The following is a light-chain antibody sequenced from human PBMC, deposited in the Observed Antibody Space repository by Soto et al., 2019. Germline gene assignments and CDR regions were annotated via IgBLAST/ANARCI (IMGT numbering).Light chain of an antibody. CDR2: AAS. V-gene: IGKV1-27*01. J-gene: IGKJ1*01. Sequence: DIQMTQSPSSLSASVGDRVTITCRASQGTSNYLAWYQQKPGKVPKLLIYAASTLQSGVPSRFRGSGSGTYFTLTINSLQSEDVATYYCQKYNSAPTWTFGQGTKVEIQ. CDR1: QGTSNY. CDR3: QKYNSAPTWT.